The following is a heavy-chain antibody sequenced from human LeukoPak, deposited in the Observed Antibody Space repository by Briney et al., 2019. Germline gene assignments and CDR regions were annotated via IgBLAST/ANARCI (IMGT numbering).Heavy chain of an antibody. J-gene: IGHJ4*02. CDR3: ATSPNIAVAPLAN. CDR2: FDPEDGET. D-gene: IGHD6-19*01. CDR1: GYTLTELS. Sequence: ASVKVSCKVSGYTLTELSTHWVRQAPGKGLEWMGGFDPEDGETIYAQKFQGRVTMTEDTSTDTAYMELSSLRSEDTAVYYCATSPNIAVAPLANWGQGTLVTVSS. V-gene: IGHV1-24*01.